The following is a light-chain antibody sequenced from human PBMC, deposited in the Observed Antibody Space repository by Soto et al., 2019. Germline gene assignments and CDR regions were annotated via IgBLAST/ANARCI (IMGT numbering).Light chain of an antibody. V-gene: IGLV2-8*01. J-gene: IGLJ3*02. CDR2: EV. Sequence: QSALTQPPSASGSPGQSVTISCTGTSSDVGGYNSVSWYQQHPGKAPKLMISEVNSGVPDRFSGAKSGNTASLTVSGLQAEYEAEYYCSSYAGSSNWVFGGGPKLTVL. CDR3: SSYAGSSNWV. CDR1: SSDVGGYNS.